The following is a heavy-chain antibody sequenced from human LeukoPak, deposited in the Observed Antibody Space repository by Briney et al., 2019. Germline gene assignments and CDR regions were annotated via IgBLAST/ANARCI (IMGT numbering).Heavy chain of an antibody. V-gene: IGHV3-66*01. CDR1: GFTVSSNY. CDR3: ARVRTSLRYFDY. D-gene: IGHD3-10*01. CDR2: IYSGGST. J-gene: IGHJ4*02. Sequence: GGSLRLSCAASGFTVSSNYMSWVRQAPGKGLEWVSVIYSGGSTYYADSVKGRFTISRDNSKNTLYLQMNSLRAEDTAVYYCARVRTSLRYFDYWGQGTLVTVSS.